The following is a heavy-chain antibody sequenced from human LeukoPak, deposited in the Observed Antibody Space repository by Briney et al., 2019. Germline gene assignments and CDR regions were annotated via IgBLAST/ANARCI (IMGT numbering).Heavy chain of an antibody. CDR2: ISYDGSNK. CDR1: GFTFSSYG. CDR3: AKSGGREAAGMFDY. V-gene: IGHV3-30*18. J-gene: IGHJ4*02. Sequence: GGSLRLSCAASGFTFSSYGMHWVRQAPGKGLEWAAVISYDGSNKYYADSVKGRFTISRDNSKNTLYLQMNSLRAEDTAVYYCAKSGGREAAGMFDYWGQGTLVTVSS. D-gene: IGHD6-13*01.